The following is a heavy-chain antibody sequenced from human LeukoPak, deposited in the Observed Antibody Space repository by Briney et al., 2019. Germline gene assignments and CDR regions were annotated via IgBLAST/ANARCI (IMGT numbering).Heavy chain of an antibody. V-gene: IGHV1-18*01. J-gene: IGHJ6*03. D-gene: IGHD2-2*01. CDR3: ARVEPVVPAARSMDV. Sequence: ASVKVSCKASGYTFTSYGISWVRQAPGQGLEWMGWISAYNGNTNYAQKLQGSVTMTTDTSTSTAYMELRSLRSDDTAVYYCARVEPVVPAARSMDVWGKGTTVTVSS. CDR1: GYTFTSYG. CDR2: ISAYNGNT.